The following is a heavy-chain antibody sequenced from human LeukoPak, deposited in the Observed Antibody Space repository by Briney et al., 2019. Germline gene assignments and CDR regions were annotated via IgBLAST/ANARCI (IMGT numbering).Heavy chain of an antibody. Sequence: GGSLRLSCAASGLTVSSNYMSWVRQAPGKGLEWVSVIYTGGYTRYADSVKGRFTISRDNSKNTLYLQMNSLRAEDTAVYYCAREVESCIDYWGQGTLVTVSS. V-gene: IGHV3-66*01. CDR2: IYTGGYT. D-gene: IGHD2-15*01. CDR3: AREVESCIDY. CDR1: GLTVSSNY. J-gene: IGHJ4*02.